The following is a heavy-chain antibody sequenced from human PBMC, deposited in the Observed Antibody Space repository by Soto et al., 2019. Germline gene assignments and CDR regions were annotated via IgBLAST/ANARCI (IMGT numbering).Heavy chain of an antibody. J-gene: IGHJ5*02. V-gene: IGHV3-13*01. CDR1: GFTFSTYD. Sequence: GGSLRLSCAASGFTFSTYDMHWVRQAAGKGLEWVSAIGTLRDTYYLDSVKGRFTISRENAKSSLYLQMNSLRAGDSAVYYCARGRSNQYESSPPPKFDPWGRGTLVTVSS. CDR2: IGTLRDT. D-gene: IGHD2-8*01. CDR3: ARGRSNQYESSPPPKFDP.